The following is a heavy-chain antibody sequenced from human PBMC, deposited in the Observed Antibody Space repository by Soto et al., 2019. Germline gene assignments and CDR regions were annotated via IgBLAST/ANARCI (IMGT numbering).Heavy chain of an antibody. V-gene: IGHV1-58*01. CDR1: GFTFTSSA. CDR3: AASLRGYNYGCFDY. Sequence: QMQLVQSGPEVKKPGTSVKVSCRASGFTFTSSAVQWVRQARGQRLEWIGWIVVGSGNTDYAQEFQERVTITRDMSTSTAYMELNSLRSDDTAVYYCAASLRGYNYGCFDYWGQGTRVTVSS. D-gene: IGHD5-18*01. CDR2: IVVGSGNT. J-gene: IGHJ4*02.